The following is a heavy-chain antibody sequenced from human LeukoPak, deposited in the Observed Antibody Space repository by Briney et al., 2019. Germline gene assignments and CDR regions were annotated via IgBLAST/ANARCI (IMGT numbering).Heavy chain of an antibody. CDR1: GYTFTGYY. D-gene: IGHD2-15*01. J-gene: IGHJ5*02. V-gene: IGHV1-2*02. Sequence: ASVKVSCKASGYTFTGYYMHWVRQAPGQGLEWMGWINPNSGGTNYAQKFQGRVTMTRDTSISTAYMELSGLRSDDTAVYYCAREYIVVVVAASNWFDPWGQGTLVTVSS. CDR2: INPNSGGT. CDR3: AREYIVVVVAASNWFDP.